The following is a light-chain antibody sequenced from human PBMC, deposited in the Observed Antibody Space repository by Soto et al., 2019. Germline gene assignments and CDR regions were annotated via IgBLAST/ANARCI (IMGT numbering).Light chain of an antibody. Sequence: AIQMTQSPSSLSASVGDRVTTTCRASQGIKNDVAWYQQKPGKAPKLLIYASSSLQSGVPPRFSGSGSGTDFTLTISSLQPEDFATYYCLQDYNYPYTFGQGTKVDIK. J-gene: IGKJ2*01. V-gene: IGKV1-6*01. CDR2: ASS. CDR1: QGIKND. CDR3: LQDYNYPYT.